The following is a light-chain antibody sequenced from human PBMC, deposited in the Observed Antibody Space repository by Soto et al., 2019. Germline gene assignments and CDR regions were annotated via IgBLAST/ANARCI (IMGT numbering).Light chain of an antibody. CDR1: QNINTW. J-gene: IGKJ1*01. V-gene: IGKV1-5*03. CDR2: KAS. Sequence: DIQMTQSPSTLSASVGDRVTITCRASQNINTWLAWYQLKPWRAPKLLIYKASTLESGVPSRFSGSGSGTEFTLTISSLQPDDFATYYCQQYQTYSQFGQGTKVDIK. CDR3: QQYQTYSQ.